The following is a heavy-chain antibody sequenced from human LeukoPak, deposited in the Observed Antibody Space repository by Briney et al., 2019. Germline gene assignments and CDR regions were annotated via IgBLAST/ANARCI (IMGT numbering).Heavy chain of an antibody. J-gene: IGHJ6*02. D-gene: IGHD4-17*01. Sequence: TGGSLRLSCAASGFTFSSYSMNWVRQAPGKGLEWVSSISSSSSYIYYADSVKGRFTISRDNAKNSLYLQMNSLRAEDTAVYYCASWMTTVNYGMDVWGQGTTVTVSS. CDR2: ISSSSSYI. V-gene: IGHV3-21*01. CDR3: ASWMTTVNYGMDV. CDR1: GFTFSSYS.